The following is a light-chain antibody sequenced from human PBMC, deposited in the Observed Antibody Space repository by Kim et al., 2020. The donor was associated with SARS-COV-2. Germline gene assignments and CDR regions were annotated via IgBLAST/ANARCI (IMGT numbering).Light chain of an antibody. CDR1: SSDIGDSKH. CDR2: DVN. V-gene: IGLV2-14*04. J-gene: IGLJ2*01. Sequence: GQSITISCIGSSSDIGDSKHVSWYQQHPGKAPKLIIYDVNNRPSGLSSRFSGSKSGNTASLSISGLLPEDEADYYCNSYTSSGTLVFGGGTKVTVL. CDR3: NSYTSSGTLV.